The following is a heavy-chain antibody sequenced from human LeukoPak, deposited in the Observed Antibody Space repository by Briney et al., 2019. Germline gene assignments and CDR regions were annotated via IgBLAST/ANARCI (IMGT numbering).Heavy chain of an antibody. CDR3: ARGPPLTQVAAPTVELYFDY. CDR2: IYYSGST. Sequence: SETLSLTCTVSGGSVSSGSYYWSWIRQPPGKGLEWIGYIYYSGSTNYNPSLKSRVTISVDTSKNQFSLKLSSVTAADTAVYYCARGPPLTQVAAPTVELYFDYWGQGTLVTVSS. CDR1: GGSVSSGSYY. V-gene: IGHV4-61*01. D-gene: IGHD6-13*01. J-gene: IGHJ4*02.